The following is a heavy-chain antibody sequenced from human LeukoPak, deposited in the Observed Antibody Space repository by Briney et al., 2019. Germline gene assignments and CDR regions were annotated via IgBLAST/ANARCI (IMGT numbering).Heavy chain of an antibody. D-gene: IGHD1-26*01. CDR2: ISAYNGHT. J-gene: IGHJ4*02. CDR1: GYSFTSYG. V-gene: IGHV1-18*01. CDR3: ARDSYSGSYHFFDY. Sequence: ASVKVSCKASGYSFTSYGISWVRQAPGQGLEWMGWISAYNGHTNYAQKSQGRVTVTTDTSTSTAYMELRSLRSDDTAVYYCARDSYSGSYHFFDYWGQGTLVTVSS.